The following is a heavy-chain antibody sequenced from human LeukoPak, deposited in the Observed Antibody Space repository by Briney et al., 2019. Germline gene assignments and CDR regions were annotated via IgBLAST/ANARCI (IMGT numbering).Heavy chain of an antibody. CDR3: ASSHCSSTSCYTSGIDY. J-gene: IGHJ4*02. Sequence: GGSLRLSCAASGFTFSSYAMHWVRQAPGKGLEWVAVISYDGSNKYYADSVKGRFTISRDNSKNTLYLQMNSLRAEDTAVYYCASSHCSSTSCYTSGIDYWGQGTLVTVSS. CDR1: GFTFSSYA. V-gene: IGHV3-30-3*01. D-gene: IGHD2-2*02. CDR2: ISYDGSNK.